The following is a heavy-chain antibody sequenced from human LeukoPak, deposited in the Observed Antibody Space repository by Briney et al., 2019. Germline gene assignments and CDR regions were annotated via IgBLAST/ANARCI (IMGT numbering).Heavy chain of an antibody. CDR1: GGSFSGYY. D-gene: IGHD1-26*01. V-gene: IGHV4-34*01. CDR2: INHSGST. J-gene: IGHJ5*02. Sequence: PSETLSLTCAVYGGSFSGYYWSWIRQPPGKGLEWIGEINHSGSTNYNPSLKSRVTISVDTSKNQFSLKLSSVTAADTAVYYCARGLKVGATDFSWFDPWGQGTLVTVSS. CDR3: ARGLKVGATDFSWFDP.